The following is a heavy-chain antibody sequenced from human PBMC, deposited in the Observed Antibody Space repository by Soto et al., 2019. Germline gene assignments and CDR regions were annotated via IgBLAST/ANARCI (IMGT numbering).Heavy chain of an antibody. J-gene: IGHJ5*02. V-gene: IGHV3-23*01. Sequence: HPGGSLRLSXAASGFTFSSYAMSWVRQAPGKGLEWVSAISGSGGSTYYADSVKGRFTISRDNSKNTLYLQMNSLRAEDTAVYYCAKGYDYVSNWFDPWGQGTLVTVSS. CDR2: ISGSGGST. CDR1: GFTFSSYA. D-gene: IGHD3-16*01. CDR3: AKGYDYVSNWFDP.